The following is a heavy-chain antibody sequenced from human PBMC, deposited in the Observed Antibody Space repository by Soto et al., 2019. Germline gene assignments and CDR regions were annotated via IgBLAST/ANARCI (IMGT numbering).Heavy chain of an antibody. CDR3: ARERQLVDAGYGMDV. CDR1: GYTFTGYY. D-gene: IGHD6-6*01. V-gene: IGHV1-2*04. CDR2: INPNSGGT. J-gene: IGHJ6*02. Sequence: ASVKVSCKASGYTFTGYYMHWVRQAPGQGLEWMGWINPNSGGTNYAQKFQGWVTMTRDTSISTAYMELSRLRSDDMAVYYCARERQLVDAGYGMDVWGQGTTVTFSS.